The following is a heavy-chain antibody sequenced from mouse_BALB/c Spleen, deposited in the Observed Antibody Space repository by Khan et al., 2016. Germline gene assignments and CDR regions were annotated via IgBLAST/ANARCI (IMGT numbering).Heavy chain of an antibody. Sequence: EVQLQESGPDLVKPSQSLSLTCTVTGYSITSGYSWYWLRQFPGNQLEWMGNIHYSGSTNYNPSLKSRISIPRDTSKHKFFLQMNSVTTEDTATYNCARRSRDDAMDYWGQGTAVTGS. CDR1: GYSITSGYS. CDR2: IHYSGST. V-gene: IGHV3-1*02. CDR3: ARRSRDDAMDY. J-gene: IGHJ4*01.